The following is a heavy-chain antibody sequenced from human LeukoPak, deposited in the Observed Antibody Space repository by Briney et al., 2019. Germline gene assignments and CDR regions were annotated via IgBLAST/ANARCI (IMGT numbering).Heavy chain of an antibody. V-gene: IGHV4-4*07. Sequence: SETLSLTCTVSGDSISSYYWSWIRQPAGKGLEWIGRIYTSGSTNYNPSLKSRVTMSVDTSKNQFSLKLSSVTAADTAVYYCARDGDCSSTSCYVFDYWGQGTLVTVSS. CDR2: IYTSGST. J-gene: IGHJ4*02. CDR3: ARDGDCSSTSCYVFDY. CDR1: GDSISSYY. D-gene: IGHD2-2*01.